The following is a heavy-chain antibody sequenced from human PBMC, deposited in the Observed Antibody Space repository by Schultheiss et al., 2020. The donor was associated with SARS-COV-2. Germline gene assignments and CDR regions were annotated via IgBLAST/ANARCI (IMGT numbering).Heavy chain of an antibody. CDR2: ISGSGGST. CDR1: GFTFSSYS. J-gene: IGHJ4*02. CDR3: ARDYGDYLDY. D-gene: IGHD4-17*01. Sequence: GGSLRLSCAASGFTFSSYSMNWVRQAPGKGLEWVSAISGSGGSTYYADSVKGRFTISRDNSKNTLYLQMGSLRAEDMAVYYCARDYGDYLDYWGQGTLVTVSS. V-gene: IGHV3-23*01.